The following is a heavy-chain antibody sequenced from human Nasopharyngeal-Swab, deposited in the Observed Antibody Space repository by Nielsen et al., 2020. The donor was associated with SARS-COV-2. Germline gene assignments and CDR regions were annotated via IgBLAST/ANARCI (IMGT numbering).Heavy chain of an antibody. CDR3: AKGHPITIFGVVLGRWFDP. D-gene: IGHD3-3*01. V-gene: IGHV3-23*01. CDR2: ISGSGGST. J-gene: IGHJ5*02. Sequence: GESLKISCAASGFTFSSYAMSWVRQAPGKGLEWVSAISGSGGSTYYADSVKGRFTISRDNSKNTLYLQMNSLRAEDTAVYYCAKGHPITIFGVVLGRWFDPWGQGTLVTVSS. CDR1: GFTFSSYA.